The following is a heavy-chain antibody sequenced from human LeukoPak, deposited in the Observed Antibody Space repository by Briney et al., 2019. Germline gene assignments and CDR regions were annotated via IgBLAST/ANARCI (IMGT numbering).Heavy chain of an antibody. CDR1: GDSISNYY. V-gene: IGHV4-59*01. D-gene: IGHD5-18*01. J-gene: IGHJ4*02. CDR3: ARVPARYSNSWFHFDY. CDR2: ISYTGST. Sequence: DPSETLSLTCTVSGDSISNYYWNWIRQPPGKGLEWIGYISYTGSTNYYPSLKSRVTISTDTSKNQFSLNLTSVTAADTAIYYCARVPARYSNSWFHFDYWGQGILVTVSS.